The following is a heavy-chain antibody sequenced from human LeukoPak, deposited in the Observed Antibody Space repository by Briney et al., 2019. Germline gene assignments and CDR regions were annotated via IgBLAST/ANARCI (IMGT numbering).Heavy chain of an antibody. CDR1: GYTFTGYY. CDR2: INPNSGGT. J-gene: IGHJ4*02. D-gene: IGHD1-26*01. CDR3: ARDSVGATALFDY. Sequence: ASVKVSCKASGYTFTGYYMHWVRQAPGQGLEWMGWINPNSGGTNYAQKFQGRVTMTRDTSISTAYMELSRLSSDDTAVYYCARDSVGATALFDYWGQGTLVTVSS. V-gene: IGHV1-2*02.